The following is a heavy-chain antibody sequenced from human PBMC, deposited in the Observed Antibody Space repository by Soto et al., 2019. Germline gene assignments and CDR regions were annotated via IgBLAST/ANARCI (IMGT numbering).Heavy chain of an antibody. CDR3: ERYDLNYYYGMDV. Sequence: PGGSLRLSCAASGFTVSSNYMSWVRQAPGKGLEWVSVIYSGGSTYYADSVKGRFTISRDNSKNTLYLQMNSLRAEDTAVYYCERYDLNYYYGMDVWGQGTTVTVSS. D-gene: IGHD3-3*01. J-gene: IGHJ6*02. CDR2: IYSGGST. CDR1: GFTVSSNY. V-gene: IGHV3-53*01.